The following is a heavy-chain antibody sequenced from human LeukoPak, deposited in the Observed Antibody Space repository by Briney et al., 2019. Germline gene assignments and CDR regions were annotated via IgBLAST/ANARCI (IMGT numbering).Heavy chain of an antibody. CDR3: AREGSGSYFNPSRDFDY. Sequence: GASVKVSCKASGYTFTSYYMHWVRQAPGQGLEWMGIINPSGGSTSYAQKFQGRVTVTRDTSTSTVYMELSSLRSEDTAVYYCAREGSGSYFNPSRDFDYWGQGTLVTVSS. V-gene: IGHV1-46*01. J-gene: IGHJ4*02. CDR1: GYTFTSYY. D-gene: IGHD1-26*01. CDR2: INPSGGST.